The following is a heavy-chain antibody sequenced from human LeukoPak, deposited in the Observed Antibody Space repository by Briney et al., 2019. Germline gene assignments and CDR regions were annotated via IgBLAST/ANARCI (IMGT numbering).Heavy chain of an antibody. CDR3: AKAPIGPNRRSYYFDS. D-gene: IGHD1-14*01. CDR1: GFTFSSYA. CDR2: ITVSGDNT. J-gene: IGHJ4*02. Sequence: GGSLRLSCAASGFTFSSYATSWVRQAPGKGLEWVSTITVSGDNTFYADSVKGRFSISRDNSKNTLYLQLNTLSPEDTAIYYCAKAPIGPNRRSYYFDSWGQGTLVTVSS. V-gene: IGHV3-23*01.